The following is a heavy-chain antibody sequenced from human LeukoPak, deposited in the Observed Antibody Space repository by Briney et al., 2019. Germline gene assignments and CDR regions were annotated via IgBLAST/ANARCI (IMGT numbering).Heavy chain of an antibody. CDR3: ARANRRRGFTMVRGSPTDYFDY. D-gene: IGHD3-10*01. V-gene: IGHV3-21*01. Sequence: GGSLRLSCAASGFTFSSYSMNWVRQAPGKGLEWVSSISSSSSYIYYADSVKGRFTISRDNAKNSLYLQMNSLRAEDTAVYYCARANRRRGFTMVRGSPTDYFDYWGQGTLVTVSS. CDR1: GFTFSSYS. J-gene: IGHJ4*02. CDR2: ISSSSSYI.